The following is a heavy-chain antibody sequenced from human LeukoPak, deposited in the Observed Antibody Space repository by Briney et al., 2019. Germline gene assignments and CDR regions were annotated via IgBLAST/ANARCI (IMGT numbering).Heavy chain of an antibody. V-gene: IGHV3-48*01. D-gene: IGHD6-13*01. Sequence: GGSLRPSCAASGFTFSSYSMNWVRQAPGKGLEWVSYISSSSSTIYYADSVKGRFTISRDNAKNSLYLQMNSLRAEDTAVYYCARDDGSWMVGAFDIWGQGTMVTVSS. CDR2: ISSSSSTI. J-gene: IGHJ3*02. CDR1: GFTFSSYS. CDR3: ARDDGSWMVGAFDI.